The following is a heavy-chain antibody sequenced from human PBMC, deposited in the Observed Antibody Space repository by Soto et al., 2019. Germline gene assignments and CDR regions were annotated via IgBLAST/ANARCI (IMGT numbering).Heavy chain of an antibody. D-gene: IGHD6-19*01. CDR2: IFPGDSDT. Sequence: GRSLKISCKASGYFFASNWVAWVRQMPGKGLEYMGIIFPGDSDTTYSPSFQDHVTISADKSTSTAFLQWASLQASDSAIYYCARQDSRGFGHWGQGTLVTVSS. J-gene: IGHJ4*01. CDR1: GYFFASNW. V-gene: IGHV5-51*03. CDR3: ARQDSRGFGH.